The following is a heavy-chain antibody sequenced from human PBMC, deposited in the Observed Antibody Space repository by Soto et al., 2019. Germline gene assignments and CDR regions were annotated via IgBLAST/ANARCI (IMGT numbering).Heavy chain of an antibody. CDR3: ACASGYCSSTSCPLDY. CDR1: GYTFTSYG. V-gene: IGHV1-18*01. D-gene: IGHD2-2*01. CDR2: ISAYNGNT. Sequence: ASVKVSCKASGYTFTSYGISWVRQAPGQGLEWMGWISAYNGNTNYAQKLQGRVTMTTDTSTSTAYMELRGLRSDDTAVYYCACASGYCSSTSCPLDYWGQGTLVTVSS. J-gene: IGHJ4*02.